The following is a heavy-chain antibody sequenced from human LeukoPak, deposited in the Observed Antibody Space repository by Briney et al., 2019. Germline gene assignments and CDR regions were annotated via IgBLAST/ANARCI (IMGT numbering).Heavy chain of an antibody. Sequence: GGTLRLSCAASGFTFSSHGMNWVRQAPGKGLEWVSGISPSGGITYYTDSVKGRFTISRDNSKNTAYLQMNSLKTGDTAVYYCTRHRYGDSGGDFDYWGQGTLVTVSS. CDR3: TRHRYGDSGGDFDY. D-gene: IGHD2-21*02. CDR1: GFTFSSHG. J-gene: IGHJ4*02. V-gene: IGHV3-23*01. CDR2: ISPSGGIT.